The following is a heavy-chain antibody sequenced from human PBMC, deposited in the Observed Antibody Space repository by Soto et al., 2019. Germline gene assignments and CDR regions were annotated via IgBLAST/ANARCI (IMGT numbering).Heavy chain of an antibody. Sequence: GGSLRLSCAASGFTFRSYSMNWVRQAPGKGLEWVSSISGSGSSIYYADSVKGRFTISRDNSKNTLYLQMNSLRADDTAVYYCAKSLTYSNGWGGSNFDYWGQGTLVTSPQ. D-gene: IGHD6-19*01. V-gene: IGHV3-21*04. CDR3: AKSLTYSNGWGGSNFDY. CDR1: GFTFRSYS. CDR2: ISGSGSSI. J-gene: IGHJ4*02.